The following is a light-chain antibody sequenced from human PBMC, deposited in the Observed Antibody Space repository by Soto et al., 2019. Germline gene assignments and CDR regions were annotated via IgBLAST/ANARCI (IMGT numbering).Light chain of an antibody. V-gene: IGLV2-14*01. CDR3: SSYSRSSTLV. CDR2: AVS. Sequence: ALTQPASVSGSAGQSITIACTGTSSDVGGYDYVSWFQQNPSKAPKLIIFAVSNRPSGVSYRFSGSKSGNTASLAISGLEAEDEATYYCSSYSRSSTLVFGTGTKVTVL. J-gene: IGLJ1*01. CDR1: SSDVGGYDY.